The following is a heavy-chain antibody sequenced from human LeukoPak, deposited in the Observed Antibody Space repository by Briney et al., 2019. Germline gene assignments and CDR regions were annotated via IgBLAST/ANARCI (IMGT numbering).Heavy chain of an antibody. V-gene: IGHV3-74*01. Sequence: GGSLTLSCTASGFTFSSYWMQWVRQVPGKGLVWVSRINGDGSSPSYADSVKGRFTISRDNSKNTLYLQMNNLSAEDTAVYYCARETSGSFPYWGQGTLVTVSS. CDR3: ARETSGSFPY. D-gene: IGHD2-15*01. CDR1: GFTFSSYW. J-gene: IGHJ4*02. CDR2: INGDGSSP.